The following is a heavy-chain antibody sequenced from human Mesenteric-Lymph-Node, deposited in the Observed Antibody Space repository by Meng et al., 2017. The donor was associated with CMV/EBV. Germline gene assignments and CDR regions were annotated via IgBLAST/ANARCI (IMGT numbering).Heavy chain of an antibody. D-gene: IGHD3-3*01. J-gene: IGHJ5*02. CDR1: GFTFSSYS. CDR2: ISSSSSYI. Sequence: GESLKISCAASGFTFSSYSMNWVRQAPGKGLEWVSSISSSSSYIYYADSVKGRFTISRDNAKNSLYLQMNSLRAEDTAVYYCARAGGTTIFGVVMGWFDPWGQGTLVTVSS. CDR3: ARAGGTTIFGVVMGWFDP. V-gene: IGHV3-21*01.